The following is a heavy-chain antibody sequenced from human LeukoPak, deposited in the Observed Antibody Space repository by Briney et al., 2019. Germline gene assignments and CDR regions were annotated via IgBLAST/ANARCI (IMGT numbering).Heavy chain of an antibody. CDR3: ARDVGASAPDAFDI. CDR1: GFTFSTYN. CDR2: ISSSSNYI. V-gene: IGHV3-21*01. Sequence: PGGSLRLSCAASGFTFSTYNMNWVRQAPGKGLEWVSSISSSSNYIYYADSVKGRFTISRDNAKSSLYLQMSSLRAEDTDVYYCARDVGASAPDAFDIWGQGTMVTVSS. D-gene: IGHD1-26*01. J-gene: IGHJ3*02.